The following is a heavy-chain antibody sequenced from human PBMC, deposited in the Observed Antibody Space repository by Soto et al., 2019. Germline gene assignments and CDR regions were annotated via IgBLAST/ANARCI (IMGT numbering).Heavy chain of an antibody. V-gene: IGHV1-8*01. J-gene: IGHJ3*02. CDR1: GYTFTSYD. Sequence: SVKVSCKASGYTFTSYDINWVRQATGQGLEWMGWMNPNSGNTGYAQKFQGRVTMTRNTSISTAYMELSSLRSEDTAVYYGAGPLLADDAFEIWGQETMVTVSS. CDR2: MNPNSGNT. D-gene: IGHD2-15*01. CDR3: AGPLLADDAFEI.